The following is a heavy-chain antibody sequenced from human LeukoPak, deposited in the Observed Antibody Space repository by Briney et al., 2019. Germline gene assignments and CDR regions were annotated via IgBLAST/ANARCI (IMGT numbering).Heavy chain of an antibody. V-gene: IGHV4-59*11. Sequence: SETLSLTCAVSDDSFSSHYWTWIRQPPGKGLEWIGYISYIGSTNYNPSLKSRVTISIDTSKNQFSLKLTSVTAADTAVYYCARDLVTVTKGLDIWGQGTMVSVSS. CDR3: ARDLVTVTKGLDI. D-gene: IGHD4-17*01. J-gene: IGHJ3*02. CDR2: ISYIGST. CDR1: DDSFSSHY.